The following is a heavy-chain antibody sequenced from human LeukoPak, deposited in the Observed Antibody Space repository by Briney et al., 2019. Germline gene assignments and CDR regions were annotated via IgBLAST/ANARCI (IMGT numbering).Heavy chain of an antibody. CDR1: GGSFSGYY. CDR2: INHRGST. D-gene: IGHD5-18*01. CDR3: ARVDTAIGSGIDY. Sequence: PSETLSLTCAVYGGSFSGYYWSWIRQPPGKGLEWMGEINHRGSTNYNPSLKSRVTISVDTPKNQLSLKLSSLTAASTAGYYVARVDTAIGSGIDYWGQGTLVTVSS. V-gene: IGHV4-34*01. J-gene: IGHJ4*02.